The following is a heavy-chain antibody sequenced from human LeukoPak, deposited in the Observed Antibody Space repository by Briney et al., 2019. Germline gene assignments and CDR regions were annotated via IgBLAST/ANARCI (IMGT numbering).Heavy chain of an antibody. CDR2: ISYDGSNK. Sequence: PGGSLRLSCAASGFTFSSYAMHWVRQAPGKGLEWVAVISYDGSNKYYADSVKGRFTISRDNSKNTLYLQMSSLRAEDTAVYYCARDVTMVRGVVPTVMDVWGQGTTVTVSS. D-gene: IGHD3-10*01. V-gene: IGHV3-30-3*01. J-gene: IGHJ6*02. CDR3: ARDVTMVRGVVPTVMDV. CDR1: GFTFSSYA.